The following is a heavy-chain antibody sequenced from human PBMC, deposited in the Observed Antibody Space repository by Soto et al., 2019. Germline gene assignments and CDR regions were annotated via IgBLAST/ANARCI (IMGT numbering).Heavy chain of an antibody. J-gene: IGHJ6*02. CDR3: ARGGYCSGGSCYSARAYYYYYGMDV. D-gene: IGHD2-15*01. CDR2: IIPIFGTA. Sequence: QVQLVQSGAEVKKPGSSVKVSCKASGGTFSSYAISWVRQAPGQGLEWMGGIIPIFGTANYAQKFQGRVTITADESTSTAYMERSSLRSEDKAVYYCARGGYCSGGSCYSARAYYYYYGMDVWGQGTTVTVSS. V-gene: IGHV1-69*12. CDR1: GGTFSSYA.